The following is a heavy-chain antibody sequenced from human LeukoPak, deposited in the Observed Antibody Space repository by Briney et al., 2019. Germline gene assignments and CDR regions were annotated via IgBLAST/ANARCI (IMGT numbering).Heavy chain of an antibody. D-gene: IGHD3-3*01. V-gene: IGHV1-8*03. J-gene: IGHJ4*02. CDR1: GYTFTSYD. Sequence: ASVKVSCKASGYTFTSYDINWVRQATGQGLEWMGWMNPNSGNTGYAQKFQGRVTITRNTSISTAYMELSSLRSEDTAVYYCARGPSYYDFWSGYYHSDYWGQGTLVTVSS. CDR3: ARGPSYYDFWSGYYHSDY. CDR2: MNPNSGNT.